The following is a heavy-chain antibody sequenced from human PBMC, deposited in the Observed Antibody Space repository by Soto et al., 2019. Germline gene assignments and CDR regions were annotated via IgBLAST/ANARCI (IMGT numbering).Heavy chain of an antibody. D-gene: IGHD6-19*01. CDR1: GGSLRGYY. CDR3: ASVAVAGEDY. Sequence: PSETLSLTCAVCGGSLRGYYWSWIRQPPGKGLEWIGEINHSGSTNYNPSLKSRVTISVDTSKNQFSLKLSSVTAADTAVYYCASVAVAGEDYWGQGTLVTVPS. J-gene: IGHJ4*02. CDR2: INHSGST. V-gene: IGHV4-34*01.